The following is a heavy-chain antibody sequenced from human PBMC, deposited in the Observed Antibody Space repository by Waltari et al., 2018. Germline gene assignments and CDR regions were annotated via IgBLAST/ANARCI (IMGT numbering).Heavy chain of an antibody. Sequence: EVELVQSGAEVKKPGATVNISCKASGYTFMDYFMHWVQQAPGKELEWMGRIDPEDGETVYSEKFQGRVTITADTSTDTAYMELSSLTSGDTAVYYCAPLPGGSGQTFDYWGQGTLVTVSS. CDR1: GYTFMDYF. V-gene: IGHV1-69-2*01. CDR2: IDPEDGET. CDR3: APLPGGSGQTFDY. J-gene: IGHJ4*02. D-gene: IGHD3-10*01.